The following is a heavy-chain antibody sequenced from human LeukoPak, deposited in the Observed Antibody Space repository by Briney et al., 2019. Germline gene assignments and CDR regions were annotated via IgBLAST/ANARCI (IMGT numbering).Heavy chain of an antibody. CDR3: ASLYYYGSGKEGFDY. Sequence: SETLSLTCAVYGGSFSGYYWSWIRQPPGKGLEWIGEINHSGSTNYNPSLKSRVTISVDTSKNQLSLKLSSVTAADTAVYYCASLYYYGSGKEGFDYWGQGTLVTVSS. CDR2: INHSGST. V-gene: IGHV4-34*01. D-gene: IGHD3-10*01. J-gene: IGHJ4*02. CDR1: GGSFSGYY.